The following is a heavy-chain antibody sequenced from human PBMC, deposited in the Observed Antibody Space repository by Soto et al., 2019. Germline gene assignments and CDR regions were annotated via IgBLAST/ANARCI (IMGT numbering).Heavy chain of an antibody. J-gene: IGHJ6*02. CDR3: ARGRGIAAAYYYGMDV. V-gene: IGHV3-53*01. Sequence: GGSLRLSCAASGFTVSSNYMSWVRQAPGKGLEWVSVIYSGGSTYYADSVKGRFTISRDNSKNTLYLQMNSLRAEDTAVYYCARGRGIAAAYYYGMDVWGQGTTVTVSS. CDR1: GFTVSSNY. D-gene: IGHD6-13*01. CDR2: IYSGGST.